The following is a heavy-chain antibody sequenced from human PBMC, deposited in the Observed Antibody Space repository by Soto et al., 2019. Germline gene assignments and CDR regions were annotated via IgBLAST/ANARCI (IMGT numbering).Heavy chain of an antibody. CDR1: GYTFTSYD. CDR3: ARSIAAAGTFYYYYGMDV. D-gene: IGHD6-13*01. Sequence: ASVKVSCKASGYTFTSYDINWVRQATGQGLEWMGWMNPNSGNTGYAQKFQGRVTMTRNTSISTAYMELSSLRSEDTAVYYCARSIAAAGTFYYYYGMDVWGQGTTVIVSS. V-gene: IGHV1-8*01. CDR2: MNPNSGNT. J-gene: IGHJ6*02.